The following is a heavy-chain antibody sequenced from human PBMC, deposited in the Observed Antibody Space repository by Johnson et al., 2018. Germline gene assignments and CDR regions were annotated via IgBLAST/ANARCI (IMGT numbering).Heavy chain of an antibody. D-gene: IGHD4-17*01. CDR2: ISPEGSSA. J-gene: IGHJ1*01. CDR3: ARGLYGDYVGSEYLQH. V-gene: IGHV3-74*01. Sequence: QWVRQGPGKGLVWVSLISPEGSSASYPDSVKDRFTISRDNAKNTLYLQMDSLRVEDTAVYFCARGLYGDYVGSEYLQHWGQGTLVTVSS.